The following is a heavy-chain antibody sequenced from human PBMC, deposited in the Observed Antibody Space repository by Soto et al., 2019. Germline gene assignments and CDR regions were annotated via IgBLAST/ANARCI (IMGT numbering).Heavy chain of an antibody. CDR1: GYTFTGYY. J-gene: IGHJ6*02. D-gene: IGHD6-19*01. CDR2: INPNSGGT. V-gene: IGHV1-2*04. CDR3: AKTSSGWYLDYYGMDV. Sequence: ASVKVSCKASGYTFTGYYMHWVRQAPRQGLEWMGWINPNSGGTNYAQKFQGWVTMTRDTSISTAYMELSRLRSDDTAVYYCAKTSSGWYLDYYGMDVWGQGTTVTVSS.